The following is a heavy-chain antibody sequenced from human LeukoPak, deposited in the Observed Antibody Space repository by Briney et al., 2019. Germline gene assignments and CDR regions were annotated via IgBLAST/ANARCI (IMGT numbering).Heavy chain of an antibody. CDR1: GYTFTGYY. CDR3: ARGRRMVVTAIAPWYFDL. J-gene: IGHJ2*01. V-gene: IGHV1-2*02. Sequence: ASVKVSCKASGYTFTGYYMHWVRQAPGQGLEWMGWINPNSGGTNYAQKFQGRVTMTRDTSISTAYMELSRLRSDDTAVYYCARGRRMVVTAIAPWYFDLWGRGTLVTVSS. D-gene: IGHD2-21*02. CDR2: INPNSGGT.